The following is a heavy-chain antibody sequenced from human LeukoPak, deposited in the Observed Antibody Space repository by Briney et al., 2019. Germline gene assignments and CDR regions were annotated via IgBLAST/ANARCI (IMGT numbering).Heavy chain of an antibody. CDR1: GGSISSYY. J-gene: IGHJ4*02. V-gene: IGHV4-59*01. CDR2: IYYSGST. D-gene: IGHD6-13*01. CDR3: ASEIVAPGLPDY. Sequence: SETLSLTCTVSGGSISSYYWSWIRQPPGKGLEWIGYIYYSGSTNYNPSLTSRVTISVDTSKNQFSLKLSSVTAADTAVYYCASEIVAPGLPDYWGQGTLVTVSS.